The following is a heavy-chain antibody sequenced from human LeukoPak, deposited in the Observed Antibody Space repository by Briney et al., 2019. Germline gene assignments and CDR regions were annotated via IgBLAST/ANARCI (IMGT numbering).Heavy chain of an antibody. V-gene: IGHV4-4*02. Sequence: SETLSLTCAVSGYSISSGYWWSWVRQPPGKGLEWIGEIHHTGSTNYNPSLKSRVTISVDKSKNQFSLKLSSVTAADTAVYYCARGWSGTLFDYWGQGTLVTVSS. J-gene: IGHJ4*02. CDR1: GYSISSGYW. D-gene: IGHD3-3*01. CDR2: IHHTGST. CDR3: ARGWSGTLFDY.